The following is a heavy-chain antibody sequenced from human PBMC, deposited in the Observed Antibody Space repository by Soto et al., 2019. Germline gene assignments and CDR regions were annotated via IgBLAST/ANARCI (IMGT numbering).Heavy chain of an antibody. J-gene: IGHJ5*02. CDR3: AKMFASVEVAVAGRKFNWFEP. CDR1: GFTFSSYA. D-gene: IGHD6-19*01. Sequence: PGGSLRLSCAASGFTFSSYAMSWVRQAPGKGLEWVSAISGSGGSTYYADSVKGRFTISRDNSKNTLYLKMNSLRAEDTAVYYCAKMFASVEVAVAGRKFNWFEPWGQG. CDR2: ISGSGGST. V-gene: IGHV3-23*01.